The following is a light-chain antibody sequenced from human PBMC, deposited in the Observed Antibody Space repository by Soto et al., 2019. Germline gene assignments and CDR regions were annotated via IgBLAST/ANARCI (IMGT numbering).Light chain of an antibody. J-gene: IGLJ1*01. CDR1: SSTIGAGYD. V-gene: IGLV1-40*01. CDR2: GNS. Sequence: QSVLTQPPSVSGAPGRRTIFCTGRSSTIGAGYDVHWYQQLPGRGPTHLIFGNSNRPSGVPDRFSGSKSGTSASLAITGLQADDEADYYCQSHDSRLSTYVFGTGTKLTVL. CDR3: QSHDSRLSTYV.